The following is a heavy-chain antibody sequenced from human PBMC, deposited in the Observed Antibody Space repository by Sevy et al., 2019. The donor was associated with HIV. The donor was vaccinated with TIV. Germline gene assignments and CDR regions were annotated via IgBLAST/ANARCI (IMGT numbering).Heavy chain of an antibody. CDR1: GFTFNKYW. CDR2: IKQDESET. Sequence: GGSLRLSCAASGFTFNKYWMSWVRQTPEKGLEWVATIKQDESETYYVDSVKGRFVISRDNGKNSVSLQMNGLRVEETALYYCARDVGGFNWRPYYFDSWGQGTLVTVSS. CDR3: ARDVGGFNWRPYYFDS. V-gene: IGHV3-7*01. J-gene: IGHJ4*02. D-gene: IGHD3-3*01.